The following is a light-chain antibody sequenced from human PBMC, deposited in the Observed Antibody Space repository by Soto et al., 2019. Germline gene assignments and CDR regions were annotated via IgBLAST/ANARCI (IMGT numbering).Light chain of an antibody. V-gene: IGLV2-8*01. CDR1: SSDVGAYNY. Sequence: QSVLTQPPSASGSPGQSATISCTGTSSDVGAYNYVSWYQQHPGKAPKLMIYEVSKRPSGVPDRFSGSKSGNTASLTVSGLQAEDEADYYCSSYAGSNNLVFGTGTKVTV. CDR2: EVS. CDR3: SSYAGSNNLV. J-gene: IGLJ1*01.